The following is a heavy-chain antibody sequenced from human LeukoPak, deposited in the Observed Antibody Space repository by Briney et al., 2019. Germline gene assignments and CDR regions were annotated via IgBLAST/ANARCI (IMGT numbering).Heavy chain of an antibody. V-gene: IGHV3-23*01. CDR2: IGGGGGST. D-gene: IGHD2-15*01. CDR3: AKEIDTLGTNAFDI. Sequence: GGSLRLSCAASGFTFTSYAMHWVRQAPGKGLEWVSAIGGGGGSTYYADSVKGRFTISRDNSKNTLYLQMNSLRAEDTAVYYCAKEIDTLGTNAFDIWGQGTMVTVSS. J-gene: IGHJ3*02. CDR1: GFTFTSYA.